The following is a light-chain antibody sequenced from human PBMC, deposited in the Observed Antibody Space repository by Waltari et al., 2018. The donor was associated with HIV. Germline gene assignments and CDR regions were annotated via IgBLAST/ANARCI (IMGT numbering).Light chain of an antibody. V-gene: IGLV3-25*03. Sequence: SYELTQPPSVSVSPGQTARITRSGDELTKQYAYWYQQKPGQAPVMVIYKDSERPSGIPERFSGSSSGTTVTLTISGVQAEDETDYYCQSTDSSGTYVVFGGGTKLTVL. CDR2: KDS. CDR1: ELTKQY. J-gene: IGLJ2*01. CDR3: QSTDSSGTYVV.